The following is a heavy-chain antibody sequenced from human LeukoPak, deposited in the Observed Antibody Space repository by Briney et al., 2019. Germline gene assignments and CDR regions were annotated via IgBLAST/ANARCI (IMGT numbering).Heavy chain of an antibody. J-gene: IGHJ4*02. Sequence: ASVKVSCKASGYTFTSYGISWVRQAPGQGLEWMGWISAYNGNTNYAQKLQGRVTMTTDTSTSTAYMELRSLGSDDTAVYYCARDPYSSSSGEFDYWGQGTLVTVSS. CDR2: ISAYNGNT. CDR3: ARDPYSSSSGEFDY. D-gene: IGHD6-6*01. CDR1: GYTFTSYG. V-gene: IGHV1-18*01.